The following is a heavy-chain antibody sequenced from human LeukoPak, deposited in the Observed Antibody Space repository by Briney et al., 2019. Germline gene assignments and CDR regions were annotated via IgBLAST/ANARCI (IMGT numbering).Heavy chain of an antibody. V-gene: IGHV3-30*02. CDR2: IRYDGSNK. CDR1: GFTFSSYG. J-gene: IGHJ5*02. D-gene: IGHD2-2*02. Sequence: GGSLRLSCAASGFTFSSYGMHWVRQAPGKGLEWVAFIRYDGSNKYYADSVKGRFTISRDNSKNTLYLQMNSLRAEDTAVYYCAKDRYCSSTSCYTANWFDPWGQGTLVTVSS. CDR3: AKDRYCSSTSCYTANWFDP.